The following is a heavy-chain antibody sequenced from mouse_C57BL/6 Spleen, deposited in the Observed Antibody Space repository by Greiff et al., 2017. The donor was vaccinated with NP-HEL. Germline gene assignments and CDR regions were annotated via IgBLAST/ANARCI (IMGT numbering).Heavy chain of an antibody. D-gene: IGHD1-1*01. CDR1: GFNIKDDY. CDR3: TQSRYYYGSSYFDY. Sequence: VQLQQSGAELVRPGASVKLSCTASGFNIKDDYMHWVKQRPEQGLEWIGWIDPENGDTEYASKFQGKATITADTSSNTAYLQLSSLTSEDTAVYYCTQSRYYYGSSYFDYWGQGTTLTVSS. CDR2: IDPENGDT. V-gene: IGHV14-4*01. J-gene: IGHJ2*01.